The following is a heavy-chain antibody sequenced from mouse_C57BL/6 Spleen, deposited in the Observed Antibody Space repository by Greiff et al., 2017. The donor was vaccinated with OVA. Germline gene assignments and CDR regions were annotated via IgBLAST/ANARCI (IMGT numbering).Heavy chain of an antibody. CDR2: ISSGSSTI. CDR1: GFTFSDYG. J-gene: IGHJ2*01. D-gene: IGHD2-2*01. Sequence: EVKLMESGGGLVKPGGSLKLSCAASGFTFSDYGMHWVRQAPEKGLEWVAYISSGSSTIYYADTVKGRFTISRDNAKNTLFLRMTSLRSEDTAMYYCARRNMVTSPFDYWGQGTTLTVSS. V-gene: IGHV5-17*01. CDR3: ARRNMVTSPFDY.